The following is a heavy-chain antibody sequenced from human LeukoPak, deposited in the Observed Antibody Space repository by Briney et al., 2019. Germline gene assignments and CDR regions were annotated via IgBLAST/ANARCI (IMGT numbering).Heavy chain of an antibody. Sequence: GGSLRLSCAASGFTFSSYAMSWVRQAPGKGLEWVSSISGSGGSTYYADPEKGRFTISRDNSKNTLYLQMNSLRAEDTAVYYCAKEGPGVGYYYYMDVWGKGTTVTVSS. V-gene: IGHV3-23*01. D-gene: IGHD1-14*01. CDR2: ISGSGGST. J-gene: IGHJ6*03. CDR1: GFTFSSYA. CDR3: AKEGPGVGYYYYMDV.